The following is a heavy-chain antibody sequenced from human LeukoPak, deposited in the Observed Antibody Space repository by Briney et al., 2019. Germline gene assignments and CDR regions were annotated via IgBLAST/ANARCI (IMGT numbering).Heavy chain of an antibody. J-gene: IGHJ5*02. CDR3: ARDATLGGTKNSFDP. Sequence: ASVKVSCKTSGYSITGYYMHWVRQAPRQGLEWMGWINGNTGGTNYAQKLQGRVTMTRDTSISTAYMELSGLTFDDTAVYYCARDATLGGTKNSFDPWGQGTLVTVSS. CDR1: GYSITGYY. CDR2: INGNTGGT. D-gene: IGHD1-26*01. V-gene: IGHV1-2*02.